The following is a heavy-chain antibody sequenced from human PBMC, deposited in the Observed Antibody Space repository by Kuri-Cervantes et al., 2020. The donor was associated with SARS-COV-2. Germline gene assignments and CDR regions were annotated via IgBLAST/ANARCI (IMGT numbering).Heavy chain of an antibody. J-gene: IGHJ6*02. Sequence: GGSLKISCAASGFTFSNYDMNWVRQAPGKGLEWVSYISSSSRTMYNADSVKGRFTISRDNAKNSLYLQMNSLRDEDTAVYYCARYGFGYSTFYGMDVWGQGTTVTVSS. D-gene: IGHD6-13*01. CDR1: GFTFSNYD. CDR2: ISSSSRTM. V-gene: IGHV3-48*02. CDR3: ARYGFGYSTFYGMDV.